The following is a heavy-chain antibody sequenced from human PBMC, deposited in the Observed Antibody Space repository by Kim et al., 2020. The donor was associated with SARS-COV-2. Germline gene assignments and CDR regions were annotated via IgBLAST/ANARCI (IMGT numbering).Heavy chain of an antibody. J-gene: IGHJ6*02. D-gene: IGHD3-9*01. CDR1: GFTFSSYE. V-gene: IGHV3-48*03. CDR3: ARAKFDWLLYSYGMDV. Sequence: GGSLRLSCAASGFTFSSYEMNWVRQAPGKGLEWVSYISSSASTIYYADSVKGRFTISRDNAKNSLYLQMNSLRAEDTAVYYCARAKFDWLLYSYGMDVWGQGTTVTVSS. CDR2: ISSSASTI.